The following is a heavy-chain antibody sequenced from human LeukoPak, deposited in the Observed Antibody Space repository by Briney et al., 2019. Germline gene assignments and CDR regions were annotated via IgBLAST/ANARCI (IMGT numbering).Heavy chain of an antibody. D-gene: IGHD1-26*01. CDR1: GFTFTSFW. CDR3: ARGEYFDY. V-gene: IGHV3-7*01. CDR2: IKEDGSEK. Sequence: GGSLRLSCAASGFTFTSFWMSWVRQAPGKGLEWVANIKEDGSEKYYVDSVMGRFTISRDNAKNSQYLEMNSLRAEDTAVYYCARGEYFDYWGQGTLVTVSS. J-gene: IGHJ4*02.